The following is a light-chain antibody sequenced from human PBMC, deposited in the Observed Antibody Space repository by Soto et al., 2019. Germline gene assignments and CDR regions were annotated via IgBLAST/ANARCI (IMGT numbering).Light chain of an antibody. J-gene: IGLJ2*01. Sequence: YELTQPPSVSVAPGQTASISCGGYNLEFKSVHWYQQRPGQAPVLVVFDDRDRPSGIPDRFSGASSGNTATLTISRVEAGDESDFYCQVWDSDSDHVVFGGGTKVTVL. CDR3: QVWDSDSDHVV. CDR2: DDR. V-gene: IGLV3-21*02. CDR1: NLEFKS.